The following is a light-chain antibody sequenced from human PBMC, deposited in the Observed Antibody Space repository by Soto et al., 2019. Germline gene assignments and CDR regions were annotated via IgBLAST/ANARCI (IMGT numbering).Light chain of an antibody. J-gene: IGKJ4*01. CDR3: QQRSNWPLT. CDR1: QSVSSY. Sequence: EIVLTQSPDTLSLSPGERATLSCRASQSVSSYLAWYQQKPGQAPRLLLYDASNRATGIPARFSGSGSGTDFTRTISCLEPDDFAVYYCQQRSNWPLTFGGGTKVESK. V-gene: IGKV3-11*01. CDR2: DAS.